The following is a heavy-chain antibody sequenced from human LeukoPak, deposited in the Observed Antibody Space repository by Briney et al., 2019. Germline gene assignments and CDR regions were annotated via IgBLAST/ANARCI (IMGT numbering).Heavy chain of an antibody. CDR3: ARVTGSWDLIYFDY. Sequence: ASVKVSCQGFGYTCNAYYIHWVRQAPGKGLEWMGWINPTSGASKYTQAFQGRVTMTSDTSSGTAYMEVTSLRSDDTAVYFCARVTGSWDLIYFDYWGQRTQVTVSS. J-gene: IGHJ4*01. CDR2: INPTSGAS. V-gene: IGHV1-2*02. D-gene: IGHD3-9*01. CDR1: GYTCNAYY.